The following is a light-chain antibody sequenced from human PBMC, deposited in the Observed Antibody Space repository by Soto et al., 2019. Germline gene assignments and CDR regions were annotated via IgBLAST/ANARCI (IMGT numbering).Light chain of an antibody. Sequence: QSALTRPRSVSGSPGQSVTISGTGTSMEFGVYNYVSGFQQNPGEAPNRLIYDVSTRSYGVPSRFSGSKTGNTASLTISALQAEDEGDYYCCSHAGNYRWLFGGGTTLTVL. CDR1: SMEFGVYNY. V-gene: IGLV2-11*01. CDR3: CSHAGNYRWL. CDR2: DVS. J-gene: IGLJ2*01.